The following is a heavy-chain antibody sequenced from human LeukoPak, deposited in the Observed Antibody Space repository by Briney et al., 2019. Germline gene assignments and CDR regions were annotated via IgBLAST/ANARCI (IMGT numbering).Heavy chain of an antibody. CDR1: GFTFSSYW. Sequence: PGGSLRLSCAASGFTFSSYWMSWVRQAPGKGLEWVATIKQDGSEKYYVDSVKGRFTISRDNAKNSLYLQMNSLRAEDTAVYYCAREVPGVRYVMDVWGQGTTGSVSS. CDR2: IKQDGSEK. D-gene: IGHD3-10*01. J-gene: IGHJ6*02. V-gene: IGHV3-7*04. CDR3: AREVPGVRYVMDV.